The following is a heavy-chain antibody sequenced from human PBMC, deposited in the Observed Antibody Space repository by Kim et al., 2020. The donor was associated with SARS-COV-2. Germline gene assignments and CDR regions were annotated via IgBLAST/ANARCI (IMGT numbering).Heavy chain of an antibody. J-gene: IGHJ4*02. CDR3: VVLLLGGYSHY. CDR1: GYTFSVSA. Sequence: GGSLRLSCAASGYTFSVSAMHWVRQASGKGLEWVGRIRSKTNNYATAYAASVNGRFTISRDDSKNTAYLQMNSLRTEDTAVYYCVVLLLGGYSHYWGQGTLVTVSS. CDR2: IRSKTNNYAT. D-gene: IGHD5-18*01. V-gene: IGHV3-73*01.